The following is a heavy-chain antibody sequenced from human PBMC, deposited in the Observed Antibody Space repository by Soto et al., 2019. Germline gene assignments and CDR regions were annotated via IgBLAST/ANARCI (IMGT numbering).Heavy chain of an antibody. Sequence: EVQLVESGGGVLRPGGSLRLSCAASGFTFDDYGMSWARQAPGKGLEWVSGVNWNGGSTGYADSVKGRFTISRDNAKNSLYLEMNSLSGEDTACYYCVRGASVNFDYWGQGTLVTVSS. CDR1: GFTFDDYG. V-gene: IGHV3-20*04. CDR3: VRGASVNFDY. CDR2: VNWNGGST. J-gene: IGHJ4*02.